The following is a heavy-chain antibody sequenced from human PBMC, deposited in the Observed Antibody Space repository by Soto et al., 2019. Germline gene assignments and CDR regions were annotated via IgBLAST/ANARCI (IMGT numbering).Heavy chain of an antibody. V-gene: IGHV4-39*01. J-gene: IGHJ6*02. CDR1: GGSISSSSY. CDR3: RRSSRYSTDV. Sequence: QLQLQESGPGLVKPSETLSLTCTVSGGSISSSSYWGWIRQPPGKGLERIGSIYSTGNTYYNPSLKSRVSISADTSKNQFSLKLTSVTAADTAVYYCRRSSRYSTDVWGQGTTVTVSS. CDR2: IYSTGNT. D-gene: IGHD6-13*01.